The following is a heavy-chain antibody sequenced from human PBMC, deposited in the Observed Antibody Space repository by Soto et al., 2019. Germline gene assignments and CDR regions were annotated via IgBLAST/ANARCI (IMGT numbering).Heavy chain of an antibody. V-gene: IGHV1-2*02. Sequence: ASVKVSCKASGYTFTAQYLHWVRKAPGEGLEWMGWINPTTGATRYAQKFQGRVTMTRDTSMSTAYLEVRSMRPDDTAVYYCAKGDSSWVSWFDTWGQGTLVTVSS. J-gene: IGHJ5*02. CDR3: AKGDSSWVSWFDT. D-gene: IGHD6-19*01. CDR2: INPTTGAT. CDR1: GYTFTAQY.